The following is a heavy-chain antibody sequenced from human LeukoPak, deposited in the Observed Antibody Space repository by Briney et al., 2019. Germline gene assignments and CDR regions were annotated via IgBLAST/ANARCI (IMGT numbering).Heavy chain of an antibody. D-gene: IGHD6-19*01. CDR2: ISAYNGNT. V-gene: IGHV1-18*01. CDR1: GDTFTSYD. J-gene: IGHJ3*02. CDR3: VNEHSGWHAFDI. Sequence: ASVKVSCKASGDTFTSYDFIWVRQAPGQGLEWMGWISAYNGNTNYAQKFQGRVTMTEDASTDTAYMELSSLSSEDTAMYYCVNEHSGWHAFDIWGQGTMVTVSS.